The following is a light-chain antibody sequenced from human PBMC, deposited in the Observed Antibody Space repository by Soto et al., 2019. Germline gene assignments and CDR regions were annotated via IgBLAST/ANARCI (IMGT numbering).Light chain of an antibody. CDR1: QSLLHSNGYNY. Sequence: DIVMTQSPLSLPVNPGEEASISCRSSQSLLHSNGYNYVDWYLQKPGQSPQLLIYLSSYRATGVPDRFSGSGSGTDFTLKISRVGAEDVGLYYCMQARQSRWTFGQGTRVEIK. J-gene: IGKJ1*01. CDR2: LSS. CDR3: MQARQSRWT. V-gene: IGKV2-28*01.